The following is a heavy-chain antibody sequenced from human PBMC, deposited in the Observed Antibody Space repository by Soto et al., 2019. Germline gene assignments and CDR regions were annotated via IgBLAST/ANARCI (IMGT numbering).Heavy chain of an antibody. Sequence: GASVKGSCNASGYTFSAYYMHWVRQAPGQGLEWMGWINPKSGGTLYAQKFQGRVTMTRDTSISTAYMELSRLRSDDTAVYYCARGGTFAYAPSGYSDYWCKATPVT. J-gene: IGHJ4*02. CDR2: INPKSGGT. D-gene: IGHD3-9*01. CDR1: GYTFSAYY. CDR3: ARGGTFAYAPSGYSDY. V-gene: IGHV1-2*02.